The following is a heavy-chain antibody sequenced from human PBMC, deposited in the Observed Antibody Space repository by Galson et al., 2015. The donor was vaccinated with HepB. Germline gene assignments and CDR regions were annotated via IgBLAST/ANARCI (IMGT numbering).Heavy chain of an antibody. Sequence: SLRLSCAASGFIFSSSAMRWVRQAPGKGLEWVSGIGGSGITTYYADSVKGRFTISRDNSKTTQYLQMNSLRAEDTAVYYCARPKWATVIAFDIWGQGTMATVSS. J-gene: IGHJ3*02. CDR1: GFIFSSSA. D-gene: IGHD4-17*01. V-gene: IGHV3-23*01. CDR3: ARPKWATVIAFDI. CDR2: IGGSGITT.